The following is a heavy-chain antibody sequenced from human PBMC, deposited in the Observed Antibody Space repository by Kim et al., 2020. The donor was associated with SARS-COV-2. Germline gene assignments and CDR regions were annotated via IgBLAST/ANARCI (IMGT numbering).Heavy chain of an antibody. Sequence: GGSLRLSCAASGFTVSSNYMSWVRQAPGKGLEWVSVIYSGGSTYYADSVKDRFTISRDNSKNTLYLQMNSLRAEDTAVYYCASIRGYSYGYGLRDFDYWGQGTLVTVSS. D-gene: IGHD5-18*01. J-gene: IGHJ4*02. V-gene: IGHV3-66*01. CDR2: IYSGGST. CDR3: ASIRGYSYGYGLRDFDY. CDR1: GFTVSSNY.